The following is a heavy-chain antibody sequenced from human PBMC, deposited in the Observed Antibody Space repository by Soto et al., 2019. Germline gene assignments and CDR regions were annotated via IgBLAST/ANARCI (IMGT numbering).Heavy chain of an antibody. D-gene: IGHD3-22*01. J-gene: IGHJ5*02. CDR2: IYFSGTT. CDR1: GGSISSGDYY. CDR3: ARRDRSGFSYWLDT. V-gene: IGHV4-31*03. Sequence: SETLSLTCTVSGGSISSGDYYWSWIRQHPGKGLEWIGTIYFSGTTYYNPSLKSRVTISVDTSKNQFSLNLSSVTAADTAVNYCARRDRSGFSYWLDTWGQGTLVTVSS.